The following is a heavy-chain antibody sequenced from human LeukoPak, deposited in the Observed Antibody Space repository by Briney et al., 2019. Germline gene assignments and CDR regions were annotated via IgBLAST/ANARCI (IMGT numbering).Heavy chain of an antibody. Sequence: AGGSLRLSCAASGFTVSSNYMSWVRQAPGKGLEWVSVIYSGGSTYYADSVKGRFTISRDNSKNTLYLQMNSLRAEDTAVYYCARDPAYCGGDCYSNFDYWGQGTLVTVSS. CDR2: IYSGGST. CDR1: GFTVSSNY. V-gene: IGHV3-66*02. J-gene: IGHJ4*02. CDR3: ARDPAYCGGDCYSNFDY. D-gene: IGHD2-21*01.